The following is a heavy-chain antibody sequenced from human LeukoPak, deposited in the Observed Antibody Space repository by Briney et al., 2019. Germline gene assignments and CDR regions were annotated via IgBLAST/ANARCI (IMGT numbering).Heavy chain of an antibody. CDR3: ARVGYTYGHRDAFDI. CDR1: GYTFTNYD. Sequence: ASVKVSCKTSGYTFTNYDISWVRQTPGQGLEWMGWISAYNGNTNYAQKFQGRVTITTDISASTAYMELRILRSDDTAVYYCARVGYTYGHRDAFDIWGQGTTVTVSS. J-gene: IGHJ3*02. CDR2: ISAYNGNT. D-gene: IGHD3-10*01. V-gene: IGHV1-18*01.